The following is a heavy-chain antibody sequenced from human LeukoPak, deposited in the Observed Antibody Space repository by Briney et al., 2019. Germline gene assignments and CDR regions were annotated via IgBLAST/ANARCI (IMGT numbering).Heavy chain of an antibody. CDR2: IYYSVRT. J-gene: IGHJ5*02. Sequence: SQTLSLTCTVSGGSISSGVYYWSWIRHHPGKGLEWIWYIYYSVRTYYNPSLKSRVTISVDTSKNQFSLTLGSVTAADTGVYCCARSLTTVVTAWGQGTLVTVSS. D-gene: IGHD4-23*01. V-gene: IGHV4-31*03. CDR3: ARSLTTVVTA. CDR1: GGSISSGVYY.